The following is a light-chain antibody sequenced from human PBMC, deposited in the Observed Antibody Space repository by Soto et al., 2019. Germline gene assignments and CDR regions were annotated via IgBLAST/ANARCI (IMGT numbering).Light chain of an antibody. Sequence: IVCRHSLGTLSWSPGEGATLSCRASQSVSSSYLAWYQQKPGQAPRLLIYGASSRATGIPDRFSGSGSGTDFTLTSSRLEPEDFAVYYCQQYGSSRTFGQGTKVDI. J-gene: IGKJ1*01. CDR3: QQYGSSRT. CDR1: QSVSSSY. CDR2: GAS. V-gene: IGKV3-20*01.